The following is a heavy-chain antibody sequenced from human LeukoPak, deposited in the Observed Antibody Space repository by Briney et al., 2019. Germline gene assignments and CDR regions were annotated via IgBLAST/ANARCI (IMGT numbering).Heavy chain of an antibody. J-gene: IGHJ4*02. D-gene: IGHD6-13*01. Sequence: GGSLRLSCAASGFTFSNYAMSWVRQAPGKGLEWVSAISGSGGSTYYADSVKGRFTISRDNSKNTLYLQMNSLRAEDTAVYYCAKDSPKTRSNWYSFDYWGQGTLVTVSS. V-gene: IGHV3-23*01. CDR3: AKDSPKTRSNWYSFDY. CDR1: GFTFSNYA. CDR2: ISGSGGST.